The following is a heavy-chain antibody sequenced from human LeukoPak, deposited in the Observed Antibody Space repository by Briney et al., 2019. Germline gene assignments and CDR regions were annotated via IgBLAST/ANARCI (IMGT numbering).Heavy chain of an antibody. D-gene: IGHD3-10*01. CDR3: AKESSGIGED. V-gene: IGHV3-74*01. J-gene: IGHJ4*02. CDR2: IYRDGSNT. Sequence: GGSLRLSCAASGFTFSNYWMHWVRQVPGKGLVWVSRIYRDGSNTDYADSVKGRFTISRDNSKNTLYLQMNSLRAEDTAVYYCAKESSGIGEDWGQGTLVTVSS. CDR1: GFTFSNYW.